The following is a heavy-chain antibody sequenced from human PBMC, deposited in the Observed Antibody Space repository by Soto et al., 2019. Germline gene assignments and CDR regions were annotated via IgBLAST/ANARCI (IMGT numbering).Heavy chain of an antibody. CDR3: ARRIAAAGTPAFDI. CDR2: IYPGDSDT. Sequence: PGESLKISCKGSGYSFTSYWIVWVRRMPGKGLEWMGIIYPGDSDTRYSPSFQGQVTISADKSISTAYLQWSSLKASDTAMYYCARRIAAAGTPAFDIWGQGTMVTVSS. J-gene: IGHJ3*02. D-gene: IGHD6-13*01. V-gene: IGHV5-51*01. CDR1: GYSFTSYW.